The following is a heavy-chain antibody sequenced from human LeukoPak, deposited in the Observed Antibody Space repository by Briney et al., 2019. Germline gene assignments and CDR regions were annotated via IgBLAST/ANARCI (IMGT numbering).Heavy chain of an antibody. CDR1: GFTFSSFS. CDR2: LSTSGVAT. CDR3: AKGLYSSSSVGPGLDY. Sequence: PGGSLRLSCETSGFTFSSFSMNRVRQAPGKGLEWVSTLSTSGVATYYADSVKGRFTISRDNAKNSLYLQMNSLRAEDMAFYYCAKGLYSSSSVGPGLDYWGQGTLVTVSS. J-gene: IGHJ4*02. V-gene: IGHV3-23*01. D-gene: IGHD6-6*01.